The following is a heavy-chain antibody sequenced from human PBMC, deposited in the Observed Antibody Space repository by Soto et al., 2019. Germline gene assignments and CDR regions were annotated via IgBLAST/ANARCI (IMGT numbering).Heavy chain of an antibody. V-gene: IGHV3-23*01. CDR2: ISGSGGST. J-gene: IGHJ4*02. Sequence: GGSLRLSCAASGFTFSSYAMSWVRQAPGKGLEWVSAISGSGGSTYYADSVKGRFTISRDNSKNTLYLQMNSLRAEDTAVYYCAKDSPARYYDFWSGYSNFDYWGQGTLVTVSS. CDR3: AKDSPARYYDFWSGYSNFDY. CDR1: GFTFSSYA. D-gene: IGHD3-3*01.